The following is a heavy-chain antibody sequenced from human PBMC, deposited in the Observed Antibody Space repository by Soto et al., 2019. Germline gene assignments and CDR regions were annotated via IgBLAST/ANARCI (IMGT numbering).Heavy chain of an antibody. Sequence: QVQLVQSGAEVKKPGSSVKVSCKASGVTFTNYPINWVRQAPEQGLDWMGGIIPMFGTTNYAQKFQGRVTITADESTTTAYMELSSLRSEDTAVYYCAREATPYTSTWHHFDYWGQGTLVTVSS. CDR2: IIPMFGTT. CDR1: GVTFTNYP. V-gene: IGHV1-69*01. CDR3: AREATPYTSTWHHFDY. D-gene: IGHD6-13*01. J-gene: IGHJ4*02.